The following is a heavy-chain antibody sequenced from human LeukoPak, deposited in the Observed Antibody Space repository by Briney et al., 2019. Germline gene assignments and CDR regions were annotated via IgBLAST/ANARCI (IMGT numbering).Heavy chain of an antibody. J-gene: IGHJ6*02. CDR3: AKDSGPNYYYGMDV. Sequence: LSLTCTVSGGSISSYYWSWIRQPPGKGLEWASGISWNSGSIGYADSVKGRFTISRDNAKNSLYLQMNSLRAEDTALYYCAKDSGPNYYYGMDVWGQGTTVTVSS. V-gene: IGHV3-9*01. CDR2: ISWNSGSI. D-gene: IGHD2-15*01. CDR1: GGSISSYY.